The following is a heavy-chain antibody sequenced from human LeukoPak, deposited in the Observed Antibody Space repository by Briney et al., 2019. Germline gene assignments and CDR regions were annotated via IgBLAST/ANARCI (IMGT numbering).Heavy chain of an antibody. D-gene: IGHD5-24*01. V-gene: IGHV1-69*13. Sequence: SVKVSCKASGGTFSSYAISWVRQAPGQGLEWMGGIIPIFGTANYAQKFQGRVTITADESTSTAYMELSSLRSEDTAVYYCTGRDGYNSYYYYYFDYWGQGTLVTVSS. CDR2: IIPIFGTA. J-gene: IGHJ4*02. CDR3: TGRDGYNSYYYYYFDY. CDR1: GGTFSSYA.